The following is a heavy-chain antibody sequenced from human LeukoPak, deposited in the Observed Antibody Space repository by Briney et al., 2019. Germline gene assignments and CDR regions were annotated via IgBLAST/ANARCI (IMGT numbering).Heavy chain of an antibody. V-gene: IGHV3-30-3*01. D-gene: IGHD3-16*02. CDR3: AREGLSKLDY. J-gene: IGHJ4*02. CDR2: ISYDGSNK. Sequence: PGGSLRLSCAASGFTFSSYAMHWVRQAPGKGLEWVAVISYDGSNKYYADSVKGRFTISRDNSKNTLYLQMNSLRAEDTAVYYCAREGLSKLDYWGQGTLVTVSS. CDR1: GFTFSSYA.